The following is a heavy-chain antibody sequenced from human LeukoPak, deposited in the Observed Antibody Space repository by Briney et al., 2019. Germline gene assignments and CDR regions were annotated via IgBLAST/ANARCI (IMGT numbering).Heavy chain of an antibody. CDR1: GYSISSGYY. V-gene: IGHV4-38-2*02. J-gene: IGHJ6*03. D-gene: IGHD1-26*01. Sequence: SETLSLTCTVSGYSISSGYYWGWIRQPPGKGLEWIGSIYYSGSTYYNPSLKSRVTISVDTSKNQFSLRLSSVTAADTAVYYCASLAGGIVGATGPGYYYYMDVWGKGTTVTVSS. CDR3: ASLAGGIVGATGPGYYYYMDV. CDR2: IYYSGST.